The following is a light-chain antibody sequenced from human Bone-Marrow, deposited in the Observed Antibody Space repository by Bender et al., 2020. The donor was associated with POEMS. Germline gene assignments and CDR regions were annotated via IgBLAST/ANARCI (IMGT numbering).Light chain of an antibody. V-gene: IGLV3-21*02. J-gene: IGLJ2*01. CDR2: DDV. Sequence: SYVLTQPPSVSVAPGQTARISCGANNIGSRTVHWYQQKPGQAPVLVVYDDVYRPSGIPERFSASNSGNTATLTITRVEGGDEADYYCQVWDRTTEHPLFGGGTRLTAL. CDR1: NIGSRT. CDR3: QVWDRTTEHPL.